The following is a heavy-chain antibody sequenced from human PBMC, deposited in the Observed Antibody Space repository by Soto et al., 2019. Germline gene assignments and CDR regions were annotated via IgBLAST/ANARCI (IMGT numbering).Heavy chain of an antibody. J-gene: IGHJ3*01. CDR1: GYNFATYW. V-gene: IGHV5-51*01. CDR2: IYPDDSDT. CDR3: ARLPGRGCRGCYSGSFDV. Sequence: PGESLKISCKGSGYNFATYWIAWVRQMPGKGLEWVGVIYPDDSDTRYSPSLQGHVTISADKSISTAYLQWSGLKASDTAFYYFARLPGRGCRGCYSGSFDVWGPGTMVTVSS. D-gene: IGHD3-10*01.